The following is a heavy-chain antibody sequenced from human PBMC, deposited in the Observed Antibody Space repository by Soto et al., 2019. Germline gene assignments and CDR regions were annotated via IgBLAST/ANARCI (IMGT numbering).Heavy chain of an antibody. CDR1: GFTFSGSA. CDR2: IRTKPNSYAT. V-gene: IGHV3-73*01. J-gene: IGHJ4*02. D-gene: IGHD6-13*01. Sequence: GGSLRLSCAASGFTFSGSAMHWVRQASGKGLEWVGRIRTKPNSYATAYAASVKGRFTISRDDSKNTAYLQMNSLKTEDTAVYYCTRDGAGGGMDFDYWGQGTLVTVSS. CDR3: TRDGAGGGMDFDY.